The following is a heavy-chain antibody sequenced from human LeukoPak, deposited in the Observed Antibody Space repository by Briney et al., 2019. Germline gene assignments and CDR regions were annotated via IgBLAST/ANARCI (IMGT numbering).Heavy chain of an antibody. Sequence: ASVKVSCKASGYTFTGYYMHWVRQAPGQGLEWMGWINPNSGGTNYAQKFQGWVTMTRDTSISTAYMELSRLRSDDTAVYYCASSSGYDSGAFDIWGQGTMVTVSS. D-gene: IGHD5-12*01. V-gene: IGHV1-2*04. CDR2: INPNSGGT. J-gene: IGHJ3*02. CDR1: GYTFTGYY. CDR3: ASSSGYDSGAFDI.